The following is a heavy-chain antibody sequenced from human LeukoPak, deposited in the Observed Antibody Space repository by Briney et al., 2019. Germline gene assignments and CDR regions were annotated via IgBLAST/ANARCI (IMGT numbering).Heavy chain of an antibody. V-gene: IGHV3-49*03. CDR1: GFTFREFA. J-gene: IGHJ4*02. CDR2: IRSSIYGGTP. D-gene: IGHD1-1*01. CDR3: SREWGNGNDLRPDS. Sequence: PGGSLRLSCTSSGFTFREFAVSWFRQAPGKGQEWIGFIRSSIYGGTPKAAASVKGRFIFSRDDSKGVAYLRMNSLKTDDTAVYYCSREWGNGNDLRPDSWGQGTLVTVSS.